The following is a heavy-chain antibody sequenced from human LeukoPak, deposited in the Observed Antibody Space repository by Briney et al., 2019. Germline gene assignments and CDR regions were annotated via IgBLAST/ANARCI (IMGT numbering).Heavy chain of an antibody. CDR2: ISSSGSTI. CDR3: ASSNMVRGVIIKNAFDI. Sequence: GGSLRLSCAASGFTFSDYYMSWIRQAPGKGLEWVSYISSSGSTIYYADSVKGRFTISRDNAKNSLYLQMNSLRAEDTAVYYCASSNMVRGVIIKNAFDIWGQGTMVTVPS. J-gene: IGHJ3*02. D-gene: IGHD3-10*01. CDR1: GFTFSDYY. V-gene: IGHV3-11*01.